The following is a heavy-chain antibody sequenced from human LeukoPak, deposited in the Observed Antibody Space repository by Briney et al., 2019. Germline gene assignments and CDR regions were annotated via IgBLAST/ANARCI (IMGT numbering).Heavy chain of an antibody. CDR3: ARDLGFGELLSDYYYYYGMDV. V-gene: IGHV3-48*03. D-gene: IGHD3-10*01. CDR1: GFTVSSYE. Sequence: GGSLRLSWAASGFTVSSYEMNWVRQAPGKGLEWVSYISSSGSTIYYADSVKGRFTISRDNAKNSLYLQMNSLRAEDTAVYYCARDLGFGELLSDYYYYYGMDVWGKGTTVTVSS. CDR2: ISSSGSTI. J-gene: IGHJ6*04.